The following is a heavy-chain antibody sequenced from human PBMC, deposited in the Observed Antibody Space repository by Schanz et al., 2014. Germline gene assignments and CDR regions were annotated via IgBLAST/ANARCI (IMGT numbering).Heavy chain of an antibody. J-gene: IGHJ4*02. D-gene: IGHD2-2*01. CDR2: ISGSGGST. CDR3: AKDLLYGAPMPLNHLDY. CDR1: GFTFSTYA. Sequence: EVQLLDSGGGLVQPGGSLRLSCAASGFTFSTYAMSWVRQAPGKGLEWVSAISGSGGSTYYADSVKGRFTISRDNSKNTLYLQMNSLRAEDTAVYDCAKDLLYGAPMPLNHLDYWGQGTLVTVSS. V-gene: IGHV3-23*01.